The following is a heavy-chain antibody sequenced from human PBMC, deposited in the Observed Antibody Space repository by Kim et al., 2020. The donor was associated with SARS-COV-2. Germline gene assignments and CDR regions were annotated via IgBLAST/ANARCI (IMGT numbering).Heavy chain of an antibody. V-gene: IGHV3-43*01. D-gene: IGHD3-10*01. CDR3: VRGRGSGAFLVDY. J-gene: IGHJ4*02. Sequence: TTHDVDSVRGRFTISRDNSKNSLYLQMNSLRTEDTAFYYCVRGRGSGAFLVDYWGQGTLVTVSS. CDR2: TT.